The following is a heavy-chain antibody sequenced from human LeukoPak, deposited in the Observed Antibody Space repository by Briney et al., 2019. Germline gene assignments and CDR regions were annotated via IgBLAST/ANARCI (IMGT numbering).Heavy chain of an antibody. D-gene: IGHD6-13*01. CDR2: IYSGDIT. CDR3: AKSFGPVIAAAGTGAD. Sequence: PGGSLRLSCAASGFTVSSNYMTWVRQAPGKGLEWVSVIYSGDITYYADSVRGRFTMSRDNSKNTLFLQMNSLRADDTAVYYCAKSFGPVIAAAGTGADWGQGTLVTVSS. J-gene: IGHJ4*02. V-gene: IGHV3-53*01. CDR1: GFTVSSNY.